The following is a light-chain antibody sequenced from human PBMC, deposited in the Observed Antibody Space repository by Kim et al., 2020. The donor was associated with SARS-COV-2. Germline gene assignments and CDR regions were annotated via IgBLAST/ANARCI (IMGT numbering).Light chain of an antibody. V-gene: IGKV3-15*01. CDR2: GSS. J-gene: IGKJ1*01. CDR3: QQYNNWSSTWT. Sequence: PAERATTSCRARKRVSSNIDWDQQKPKQAPRPRILGSSARATGIPTRYRCSGCGTEFTFTISIMRSEDVAVDYCQQYNNWSSTWTFGQGTKVDIK. CDR1: KRVSSN.